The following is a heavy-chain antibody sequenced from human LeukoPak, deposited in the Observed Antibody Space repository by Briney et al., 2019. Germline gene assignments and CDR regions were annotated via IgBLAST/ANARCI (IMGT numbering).Heavy chain of an antibody. Sequence: PGGSLRLSCAASGFNFKPAYMNWVRQAPGKGLEWLGRITPSTDQYAAPVKGRFTISRDNSKNTLYLQMNSLRAEDTAVYYCARDKETVNRAFDYWGQGTLVTVSS. CDR2: ITPSTD. J-gene: IGHJ4*02. CDR1: GFNFKPAY. D-gene: IGHD1-14*01. V-gene: IGHV3-15*01. CDR3: ARDKETVNRAFDY.